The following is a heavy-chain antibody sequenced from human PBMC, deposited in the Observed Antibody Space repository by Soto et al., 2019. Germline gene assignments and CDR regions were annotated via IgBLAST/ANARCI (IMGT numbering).Heavy chain of an antibody. CDR2: ISTSIGAT. CDR1: GCAFSNYA. Sequence: GGSLILSCAASGCAFSNYAMGWVRQAPGKGLEWVSSISTSIGATYYADSVKGRFTISRDDSKDTLYLQMNSLRAEDSAVYYCAKDRTVAARNFDYWGQGTQVTVAS. J-gene: IGHJ4*02. CDR3: AKDRTVAARNFDY. D-gene: IGHD6-6*01. V-gene: IGHV3-23*01.